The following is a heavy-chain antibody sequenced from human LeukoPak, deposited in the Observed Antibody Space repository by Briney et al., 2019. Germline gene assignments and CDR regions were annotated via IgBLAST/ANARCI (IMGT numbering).Heavy chain of an antibody. CDR3: ARNEQQLDDAFDI. Sequence: ASVKVSCKASGYTFTSYDINWVRQATGQGLEWMGWMNPNSGNTGYAQKFQGRVTKTRNTSISTAYMELSSLRSEDTAVYYCARNEQQLDDAFDIWGQGTMVTVSS. CDR2: MNPNSGNT. J-gene: IGHJ3*02. V-gene: IGHV1-8*01. CDR1: GYTFTSYD. D-gene: IGHD6-13*01.